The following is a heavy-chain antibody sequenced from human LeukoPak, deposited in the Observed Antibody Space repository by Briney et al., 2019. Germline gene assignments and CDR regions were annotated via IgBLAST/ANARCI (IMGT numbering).Heavy chain of an antibody. V-gene: IGHV3-73*01. J-gene: IGHJ6*03. CDR1: GFTFSGSA. Sequence: GGSLRLSCAASGFTFSGSAMHWVRQASGKGLEWVGRIRSKANSYATAYAASVKGRFTISRDDSKNTAYLQMNSLKTEDTAVYYCTTGIAARYYMDVWGKGTTVTVSS. CDR3: TTGIAARYYMDV. CDR2: IRSKANSYAT. D-gene: IGHD6-6*01.